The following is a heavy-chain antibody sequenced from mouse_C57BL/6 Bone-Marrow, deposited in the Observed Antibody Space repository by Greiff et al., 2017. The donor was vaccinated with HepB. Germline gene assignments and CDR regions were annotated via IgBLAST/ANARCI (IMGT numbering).Heavy chain of an antibody. CDR1: GFTFSDAW. J-gene: IGHJ4*01. Sequence: EVKLVESGGGLVQPGGSMKLSCAASGFTFSDAWMDWVCQSPEKGLEWVAEIRNKANNHATYYAESVKGRFTISRDDSKSSVYLQMNSLRAEDTGIYYCTRWLLRDYAMDYWGQGTSVTVSS. V-gene: IGHV6-6*01. CDR2: IRNKANNHAT. D-gene: IGHD2-3*01. CDR3: TRWLLRDYAMDY.